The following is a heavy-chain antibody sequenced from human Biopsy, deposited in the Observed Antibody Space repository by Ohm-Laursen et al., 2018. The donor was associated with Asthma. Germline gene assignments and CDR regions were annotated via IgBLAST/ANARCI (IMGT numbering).Heavy chain of an antibody. Sequence: ASVKVSCKTSGYTFTSSGITWVRQAPGQGLEWMGWISAYNGNTKLAQKLQDRVTMITDTSTSTAYMDLRSLRSDDSAVYFCGLGKGGDQHTMVTLYSWGQGTLVTVSS. CDR3: GLGKGGDQHTMVTLYS. CDR1: GYTFTSSG. V-gene: IGHV1-18*01. J-gene: IGHJ4*02. D-gene: IGHD7-27*01. CDR2: ISAYNGNT.